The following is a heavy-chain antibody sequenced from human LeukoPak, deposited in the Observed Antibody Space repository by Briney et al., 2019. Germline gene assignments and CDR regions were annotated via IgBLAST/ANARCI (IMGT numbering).Heavy chain of an antibody. CDR1: GFTFSSYW. Sequence: PGGSLRLSCAASGFTFSSYWMSWVRQAPGEGLEWVANIKQDGSEKYYVDSVKGRFTISRDNAKNSLYLQMNSLIAEDTAVYYCARVLSYYDSSGYSFDYWGQGTLVTVSS. CDR3: ARVLSYYDSSGYSFDY. V-gene: IGHV3-7*01. D-gene: IGHD3-22*01. J-gene: IGHJ4*02. CDR2: IKQDGSEK.